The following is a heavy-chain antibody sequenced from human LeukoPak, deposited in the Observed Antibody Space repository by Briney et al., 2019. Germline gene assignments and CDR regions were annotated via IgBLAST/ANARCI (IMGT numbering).Heavy chain of an antibody. CDR1: GYTFTRFY. J-gene: IGHJ6*03. CDR3: ARDYSSSWPTDYYYYYMDV. CDR2: INPKSGYT. V-gene: IGHV1-46*01. D-gene: IGHD6-13*01. Sequence: ASVKVSCKASGYTFTRFYFHWVRQTPGQRLEWMGVINPKSGYTTYATKFQGRVTLTRDMSTSTVYMELSSLRSEDTAVYYCARDYSSSWPTDYYYYYMDVWGKGTTVTVSS.